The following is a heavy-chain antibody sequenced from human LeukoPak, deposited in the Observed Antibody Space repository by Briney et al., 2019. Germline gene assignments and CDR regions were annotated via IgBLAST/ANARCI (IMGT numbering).Heavy chain of an antibody. V-gene: IGHV4-59*01. CDR3: AKGALRDYFDY. J-gene: IGHJ4*02. D-gene: IGHD3-16*01. Sequence: SETLSLTCTVSGGSISSYYWSWIRQPPGKGLEWIGYIYYSGSTNYNPSLKSRVTISVDTSKNQFSLKLSSVTAADTAVYYCAKGALRDYFDYWGQGTLVTVSS. CDR2: IYYSGST. CDR1: GGSISSYY.